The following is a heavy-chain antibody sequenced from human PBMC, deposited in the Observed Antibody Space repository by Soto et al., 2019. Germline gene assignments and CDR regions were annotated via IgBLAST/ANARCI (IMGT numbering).Heavy chain of an antibody. D-gene: IGHD3-16*01. CDR1: GGSFSGYY. V-gene: IGHV4-34*01. J-gene: IGHJ4*02. CDR3: ARGRSNGRFDY. CDR2: INHSGST. Sequence: SETLSLTCAVYGGSFSGYYWSWIRQPPGKGLEWIGEINHSGSTNYNPSLKSRVTISVDTSKNQFSLKLSSVTAADTAVYYCARGRSNGRFDYWGQGTLVTVS.